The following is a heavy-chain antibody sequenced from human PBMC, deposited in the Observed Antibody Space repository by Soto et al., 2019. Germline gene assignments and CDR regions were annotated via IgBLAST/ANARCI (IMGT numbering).Heavy chain of an antibody. CDR1: GYTFTSYY. CDR2: INPSGGRT. CDR3: ARLXAAPEEC. J-gene: IGHJ4*02. D-gene: IGHD2-15*01. Sequence: ASVNVSCKASGYTFTSYYMHWVRQAPGQWLELMGIINPSGGRTSYAHKFQGRVTMTRDTSTSKVYMELSSLRSEDTDVYYCARLXAAPEECWGQATLVTVSS. V-gene: IGHV1-46*01.